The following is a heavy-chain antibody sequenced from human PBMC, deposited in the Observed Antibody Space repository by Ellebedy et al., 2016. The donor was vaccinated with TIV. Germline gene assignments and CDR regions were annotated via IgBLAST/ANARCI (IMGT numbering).Heavy chain of an antibody. Sequence: ASVKVSXXASGYTFTGYYMHWVRQAPGQGLEWMGWINPSSGGTNYAQKFQGRVTMTRDTSISTAYMELSRLRSDDTAVYYCARGAGERELLWFGSLDYWGQGTLVTVSS. V-gene: IGHV1-2*02. D-gene: IGHD3-10*01. CDR1: GYTFTGYY. CDR3: ARGAGERELLWFGSLDY. J-gene: IGHJ4*02. CDR2: INPSSGGT.